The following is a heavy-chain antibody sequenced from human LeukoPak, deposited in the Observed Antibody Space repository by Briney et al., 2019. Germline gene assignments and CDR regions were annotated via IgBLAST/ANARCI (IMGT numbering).Heavy chain of an antibody. CDR3: LRDRGYSTYDC. CDR1: AFSLSDYL. J-gene: IGHJ4*02. D-gene: IGHD5-12*01. CDR2: IKQDGSEK. Sequence: GGALRLSCASSAFSLSDYLMNCVPQAPGKGLEWVASIKQDGSEKYYVDSVKGRFTISRDNAKNSLYLQMNTLRAEDTAVYYCLRDRGYSTYDCWGQGTLVTVSS. V-gene: IGHV3-7*01.